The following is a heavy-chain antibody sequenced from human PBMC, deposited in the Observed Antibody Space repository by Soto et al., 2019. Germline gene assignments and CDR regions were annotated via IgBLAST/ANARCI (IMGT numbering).Heavy chain of an antibody. V-gene: IGHV4-31*03. J-gene: IGHJ5*02. Sequence: SETLSLTCTVYGGSISSGGYYWSWIRQHPGKGLEWIGYIYYSGSTYYNPSLKSRVTISVDTSKNQFSLKLSSVTAADTAVYYCARASCSSTSCYRENWFDPWGQGTLVTVSS. CDR1: GGSISSGGYY. D-gene: IGHD2-2*01. CDR2: IYYSGST. CDR3: ARASCSSTSCYRENWFDP.